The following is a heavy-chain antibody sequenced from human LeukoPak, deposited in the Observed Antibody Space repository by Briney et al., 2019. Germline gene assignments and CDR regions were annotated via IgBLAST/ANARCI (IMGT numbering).Heavy chain of an antibody. CDR2: ISSSGDST. CDR3: AKVSESNYDILTGYYTPYYFDY. J-gene: IGHJ4*02. CDR1: GFTFSNYA. Sequence: GGSLRLSCAASGFTFSNYAMTWVRQPPGKGLEWVSSISSSGDSTYYADSVKGRFTISRDNSKNILYLQMNSLRADDTAVYYCAKVSESNYDILTGYYTPYYFDYWGQGTLVTVSS. D-gene: IGHD3-9*01. V-gene: IGHV3-23*01.